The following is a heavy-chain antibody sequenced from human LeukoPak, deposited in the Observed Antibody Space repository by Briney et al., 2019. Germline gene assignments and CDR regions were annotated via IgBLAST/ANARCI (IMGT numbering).Heavy chain of an antibody. CDR1: GGSFSGYY. Sequence: SETLSLTCAVYGGSFSGYYWSWIRQPPGKGLEGIGEINHSGSTNYNPSLKSRVTISVDTSKNQFSLKLSSVTAADTAVYYCARTSSTSPGGGYYFDYWGQGTLVTVSS. CDR2: INHSGST. CDR3: ARTSSTSPGGGYYFDY. J-gene: IGHJ4*02. V-gene: IGHV4-34*01. D-gene: IGHD2-2*01.